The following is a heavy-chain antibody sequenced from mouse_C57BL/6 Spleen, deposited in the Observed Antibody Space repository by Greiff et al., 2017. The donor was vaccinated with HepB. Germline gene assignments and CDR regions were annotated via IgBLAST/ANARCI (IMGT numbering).Heavy chain of an antibody. CDR2: IDPSDSYT. CDR3: ARGYGNYWFAY. V-gene: IGHV1-50*01. Sequence: QVQLKQPGAELVKPGASVKLSCKASGYTFTSYWMQWVKQRPGQGLEWIGEIDPSDSYTNYNQKFKGKATLTVDTSSSTAYMQLSSLTSEDSAVYYCARGYGNYWFAYWGQGTLVTVSA. D-gene: IGHD2-1*01. CDR1: GYTFTSYW. J-gene: IGHJ3*01.